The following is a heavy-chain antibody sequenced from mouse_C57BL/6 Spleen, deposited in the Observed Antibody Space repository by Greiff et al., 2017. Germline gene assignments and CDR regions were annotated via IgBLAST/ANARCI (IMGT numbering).Heavy chain of an antibody. CDR3: ARHPMTDGNYDYYAMDY. D-gene: IGHD2-1*01. J-gene: IGHJ4*01. CDR1: GFTFSSYG. CDR2: ISSGGSYT. V-gene: IGHV5-6*01. Sequence: EVQLVESGGDLVKPGGSLKLSCAASGFTFSSYGMSWVRQTPDKRLEWVATISSGGSYTYYPDSVKGRFTISRDNAKNTLYLQMSSLKSEDTAMYYCARHPMTDGNYDYYAMDYWGQGTSVTVSS.